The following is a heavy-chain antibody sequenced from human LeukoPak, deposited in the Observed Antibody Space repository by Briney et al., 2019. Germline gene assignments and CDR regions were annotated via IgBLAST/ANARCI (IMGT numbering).Heavy chain of an antibody. D-gene: IGHD3-22*01. Sequence: ASVKVSCKASGYTFTSYGISWVRQAPGQGLEWMGWISAYNGNTNYAQKPQGRVTMTTDTSTSTAYMELRSLRSDDTAVYYCASHYYDSSGYAGSFDYWGQGTLVTVSS. V-gene: IGHV1-18*01. CDR2: ISAYNGNT. CDR1: GYTFTSYG. CDR3: ASHYYDSSGYAGSFDY. J-gene: IGHJ4*02.